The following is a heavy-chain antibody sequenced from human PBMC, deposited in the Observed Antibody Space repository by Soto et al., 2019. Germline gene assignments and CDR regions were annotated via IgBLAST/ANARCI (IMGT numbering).Heavy chain of an antibody. D-gene: IGHD6-13*01. CDR3: ASNIAAAGTPYYCYYYGMDV. Sequence: ASVKVSCKASGYTFTGYYMHWVRQAPGQGLEWMGWINPNSGGTNYAQKFQGWVTMTRDTSISTAYMELSRLRSDDTAVYYCASNIAAAGTPYYCYYYGMDVWGQGTTVTVSS. CDR1: GYTFTGYY. J-gene: IGHJ6*02. CDR2: INPNSGGT. V-gene: IGHV1-2*04.